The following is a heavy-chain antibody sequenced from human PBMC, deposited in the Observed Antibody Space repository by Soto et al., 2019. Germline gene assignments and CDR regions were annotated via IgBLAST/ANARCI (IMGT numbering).Heavy chain of an antibody. CDR3: ARVVPGAEAWFGP. CDR2: ISLYSDGT. D-gene: IGHD2-2*01. CDR1: GYTFSNYG. Sequence: ASVKVSCKTSGYTFSNYGITWVRRAPGQPLEWLGWISLYSDGTNYAQKFQGRVSMTTDTSTTTAYMELRSLRSDDTAVHYCARVVPGAEAWFGPWGQGTLVTVSS. J-gene: IGHJ5*02. V-gene: IGHV1-18*01.